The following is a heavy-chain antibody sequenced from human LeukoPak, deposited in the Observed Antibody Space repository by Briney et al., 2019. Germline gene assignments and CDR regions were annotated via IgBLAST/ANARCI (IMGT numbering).Heavy chain of an antibody. CDR1: GFTFSSYW. CDR2: IKQDGSEK. Sequence: PGGSLRLSCAASGFTFSSYWMSWVRQAPGKGLEWVANIKQDGSEKYYVDSVKGRFTISRDNAKNSLYLQMNSLRAEDTAVYYCASLHKYYYDSSGYSFGAFDIWGQGTTVTVSS. J-gene: IGHJ3*02. V-gene: IGHV3-7*01. D-gene: IGHD3-22*01. CDR3: ASLHKYYYDSSGYSFGAFDI.